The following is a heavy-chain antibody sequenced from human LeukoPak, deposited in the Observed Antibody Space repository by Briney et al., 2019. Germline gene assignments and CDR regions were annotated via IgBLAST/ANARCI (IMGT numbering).Heavy chain of an antibody. D-gene: IGHD6-13*01. CDR2: IYYSGNT. CDR3: ARARRAAAALDWFDP. CDR1: GGSIGTYY. J-gene: IGHJ5*02. Sequence: SETLSLTCSVSGGSIGTYYWSWIRQPPGKGLECIGYIYYSGNTNYNPSLKSRVTISVDTSKNQFSLKLSSVTAADTAVYYCARARRAAAALDWFDPWGQGSLVTVSS. V-gene: IGHV4-59*01.